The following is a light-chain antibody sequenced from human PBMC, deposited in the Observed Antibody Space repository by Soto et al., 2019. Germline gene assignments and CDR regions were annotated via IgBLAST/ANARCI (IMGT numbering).Light chain of an antibody. CDR1: SSDVGDYNY. CDR3: CSYANSYTYV. V-gene: IGLV2-11*01. J-gene: IGLJ7*01. Sequence: QSALTQPRSVSGSPGQSVTISCTGTSSDVGDYNYVSWYQQHPGKAPKLMIYDVSKRPSGVPDRFSGSKSGNTAALTISGLQAEDEADYYCCSYANSYTYVFGAGTQLTVL. CDR2: DVS.